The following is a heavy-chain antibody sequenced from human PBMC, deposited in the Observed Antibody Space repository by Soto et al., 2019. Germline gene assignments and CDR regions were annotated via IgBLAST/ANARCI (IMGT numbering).Heavy chain of an antibody. CDR2: IIPIFGTA. J-gene: IGHJ6*02. Sequence: SVKVSCKASGGTFSSYAISWVRQAPGQGLEWMGGIIPIFGTANYAQKFQGRVTITADESTSTAYMELSSLRSEDTAVYYCARGKTTVTTPFGYYYGMGVWGQGTTVTVSS. V-gene: IGHV1-69*13. CDR3: ARGKTTVTTPFGYYYGMGV. D-gene: IGHD4-4*01. CDR1: GGTFSSYA.